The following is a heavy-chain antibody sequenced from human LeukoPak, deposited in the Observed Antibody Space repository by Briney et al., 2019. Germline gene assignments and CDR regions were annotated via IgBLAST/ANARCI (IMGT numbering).Heavy chain of an antibody. Sequence: GESLQISFKASGYSFTDYWIVWVRQMPGKGLEWMGAIYPGDSDTRYSPSLDGQVTISADKSVSTTYLQWSSLQASDTAMYYCARPSSLYGGTSEDYWGQGTLVTVSS. CDR2: IYPGDSDT. CDR3: ARPSSLYGGTSEDY. CDR1: GYSFTDYW. V-gene: IGHV5-51*01. D-gene: IGHD4-23*01. J-gene: IGHJ4*02.